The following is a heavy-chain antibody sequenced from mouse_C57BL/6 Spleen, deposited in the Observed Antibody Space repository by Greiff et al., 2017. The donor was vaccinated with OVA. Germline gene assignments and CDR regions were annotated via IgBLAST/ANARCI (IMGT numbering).Heavy chain of an antibody. V-gene: IGHV1-76*01. CDR3: ARSYYDYDGLFDY. Sequence: VKLQESGAELVRPGASVKLSCKASGYTFTDYYINWVKQRPGQGLEWIARIYPGSGNTYYNEKFKGKATLTAAKSSSTAYMQLSSLTSEDSAVYFCARSYYDYDGLFDYWGQGTTLTVSS. D-gene: IGHD2-4*01. J-gene: IGHJ2*01. CDR1: GYTFTDYY. CDR2: IYPGSGNT.